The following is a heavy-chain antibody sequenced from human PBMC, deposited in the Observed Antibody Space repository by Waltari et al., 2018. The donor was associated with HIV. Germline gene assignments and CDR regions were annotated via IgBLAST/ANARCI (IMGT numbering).Heavy chain of an antibody. D-gene: IGHD1-20*01. CDR3: ARDNIGVSMTGTTYYYYGMDV. V-gene: IGHV1-69*01. Sequence: QVQLVQSGPEVKKPGSSVKVSCKTSGGTFSTFAMSWVRQAPGQGFEWMGGIIPMFGTTNYAQKFQGRVTITVDESTSTAYMELSSLRSDDTAVYYCARDNIGVSMTGTTYYYYGMDVWGQGTTVTVSS. CDR2: IIPMFGTT. CDR1: GGTFSTFA. J-gene: IGHJ6*02.